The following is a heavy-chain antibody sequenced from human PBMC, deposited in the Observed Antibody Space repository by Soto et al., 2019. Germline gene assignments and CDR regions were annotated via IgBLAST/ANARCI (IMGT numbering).Heavy chain of an antibody. CDR2: ISAYNGNT. D-gene: IGHD3-10*01. J-gene: IGHJ5*02. CDR1: GYTFTSYG. Sequence: ASVKVSCKASGYTFTSYGISWVRQAPGQGLEWMGWISAYNGNTNYAQKLQGRVTMTTDTSTSTAYMELRSLRSDDTAVYYCARDRHYYGSGAYWFDPWGQGTLVTVSS. V-gene: IGHV1-18*01. CDR3: ARDRHYYGSGAYWFDP.